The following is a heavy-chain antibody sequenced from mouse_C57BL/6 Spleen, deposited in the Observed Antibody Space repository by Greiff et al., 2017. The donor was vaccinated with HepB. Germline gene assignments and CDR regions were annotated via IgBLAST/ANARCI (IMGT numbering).Heavy chain of an antibody. CDR1: GFSLTSYG. Sequence: QVQLKQSGPGLVQPSQRLSITCTVSGFSLTSYGVHWVRQSPGKGLEWLGVIWRGGSTDYNAAFMSRLSITKDNSKSQVFFKMNSLQADDTAIYYCAKIDYGSSPYAMDYWGQGTSVTVSS. CDR2: IWRGGST. J-gene: IGHJ4*01. D-gene: IGHD1-1*01. V-gene: IGHV2-5*01. CDR3: AKIDYGSSPYAMDY.